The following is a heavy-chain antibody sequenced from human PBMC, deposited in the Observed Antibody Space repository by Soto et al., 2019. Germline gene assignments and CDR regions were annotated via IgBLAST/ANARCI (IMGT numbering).Heavy chain of an antibody. V-gene: IGHV1-18*04. CDR2: ISAYNVNT. D-gene: IGHD3-10*01. CDR1: GYTFTSSG. Sequence: QVQLVQSGGEVKKPGASVKVSCKASGYTFTSSGISWVRQAPGQGLEWMGWISAYNVNTNYGQKFQGRVTMTTATSTSTAYMELRSLRSDDTAVYYCARVFGSGTQSAFFFDYWGQGTLVTVSS. J-gene: IGHJ4*02. CDR3: ARVFGSGTQSAFFFDY.